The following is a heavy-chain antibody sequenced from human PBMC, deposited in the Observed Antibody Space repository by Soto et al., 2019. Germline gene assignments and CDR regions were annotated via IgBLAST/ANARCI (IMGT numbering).Heavy chain of an antibody. Sequence: SLRLSCAASGFTFSSYAMHWVRQAPGTGLEWVSFISYDGSNKYYAYPVRGRFTISIDHSKNTLYLQMNSLRAEETAVYYCAREPSYDRSGYYCDXWGQGTRVTVSX. CDR1: GFTFSSYA. CDR3: AREPSYDRSGYYCDX. D-gene: IGHD3-22*01. V-gene: IGHV3-30-3*01. CDR2: ISYDGSNK. J-gene: IGHJ4*02.